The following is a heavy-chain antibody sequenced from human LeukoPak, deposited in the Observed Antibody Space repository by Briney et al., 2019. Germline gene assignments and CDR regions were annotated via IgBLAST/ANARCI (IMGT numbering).Heavy chain of an antibody. Sequence: ASVKVSCKTSGYTFTSNGVSWVRQAPGQGLEWTGWISTYNGNTNYAQKLQGRVTMTTDTSASTAYMELRSLRSDDTAVYYCARVRYYGSGSYYTFYYMDVWGKGTTVTISS. V-gene: IGHV1-18*01. J-gene: IGHJ6*03. CDR1: GYTFTSNG. CDR2: ISTYNGNT. D-gene: IGHD3-10*01. CDR3: ARVRYYGSGSYYTFYYMDV.